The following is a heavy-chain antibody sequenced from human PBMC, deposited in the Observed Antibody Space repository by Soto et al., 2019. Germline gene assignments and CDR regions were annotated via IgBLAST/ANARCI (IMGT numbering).Heavy chain of an antibody. V-gene: IGHV4-4*02. CDR2: IYHSGST. CDR3: ERSGVSSIAAPEMDV. D-gene: IGHD6-6*01. J-gene: IGHJ6*04. CDR1: GGSISSSNC. Sequence: ASETLSLTCAVSGGSISSSNCWRWVSQPPGKGLEWIGEIYHSGSTNYNPSPKSRVTISVDKSKNQFSLKLSSVTAADTAVYYCERSGVSSIAAPEMDVWGEGTTAPVSS.